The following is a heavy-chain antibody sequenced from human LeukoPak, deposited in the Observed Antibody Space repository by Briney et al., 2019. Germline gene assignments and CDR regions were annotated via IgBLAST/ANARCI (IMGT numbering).Heavy chain of an antibody. CDR1: GFTFSSYA. CDR3: AKTLLTDFRGITSSYKSA. J-gene: IGHJ4*02. CDR2: ISYDGSNK. D-gene: IGHD3-10*01. Sequence: PGGSLRLSCAASGFTFSSYAMHWVRQAPGKGLEWVAVISYDGSNKYYADPVKGRFTISRDNSKNTLYLQMNSLRAEDTAVYYCAKTLLTDFRGITSSYKSAWGQGTLVTVSS. V-gene: IGHV3-30-3*02.